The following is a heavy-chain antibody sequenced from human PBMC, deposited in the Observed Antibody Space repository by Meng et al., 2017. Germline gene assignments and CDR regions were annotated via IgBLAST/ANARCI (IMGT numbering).Heavy chain of an antibody. CDR1: GYTFTSYG. J-gene: IGHJ4*02. D-gene: IGHD3-22*01. Sequence: GESLKISCKASGYTFTSYGISWVRQAPGQGLEWMGWISAYNGNTNYAQKLQGRVTMTTDTSTSTAYMELRSLRSDDTAVYYCARVRYYYDSSGYYNASFDYWGQGTLVTVSS. V-gene: IGHV1-18*01. CDR3: ARVRYYYDSSGYYNASFDY. CDR2: ISAYNGNT.